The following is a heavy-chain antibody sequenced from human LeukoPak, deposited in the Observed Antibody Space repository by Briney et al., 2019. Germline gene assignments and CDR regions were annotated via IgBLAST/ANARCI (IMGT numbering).Heavy chain of an antibody. Sequence: SETLSLTCTVSGGSISSSSYYWGWIRQPPGKGLEWTGSIYYSGSTYYNPSLKSRVTISVDTSKNQFSLKLSSVTAADTAVYYCARWAYYDFWSGSIDYWGQGTLVTVSS. J-gene: IGHJ4*02. CDR2: IYYSGST. CDR1: GGSISSSSYY. V-gene: IGHV4-39*07. D-gene: IGHD3-3*01. CDR3: ARWAYYDFWSGSIDY.